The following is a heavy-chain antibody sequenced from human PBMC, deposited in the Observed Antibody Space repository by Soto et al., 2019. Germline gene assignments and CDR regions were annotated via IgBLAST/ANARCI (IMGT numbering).Heavy chain of an antibody. J-gene: IGHJ4*02. Sequence: QITLKESGPTLVRPTQTLTLTCTFSGFSLSTSGVGLGWIRQPPGKALEYLALIYWDDDKRYSPSLRSRLTISKDTSKNQVVHTLTIMSPVDTATYYCAHRSIAASGSWDVGSFDYWGQGTLVTVSS. CDR2: IYWDDDK. D-gene: IGHD6-13*01. V-gene: IGHV2-5*02. CDR1: GFSLSTSGVG. CDR3: AHRSIAASGSWDVGSFDY.